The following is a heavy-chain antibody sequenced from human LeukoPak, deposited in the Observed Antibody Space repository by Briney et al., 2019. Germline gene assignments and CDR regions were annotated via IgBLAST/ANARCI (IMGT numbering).Heavy chain of an antibody. CDR2: IYHSGTT. J-gene: IGHJ3*02. CDR1: GYSINSGYY. V-gene: IGHV4-38-2*01. CDR3: ARGGYGDAFDI. Sequence: RSSETLSLTCAVSGYSINSGYYWGWIRQPPGKGLEWIGSIYHSGTTSYNPSLKSRVTMSVDTSKNQFSLKLSSVTAADTAVYYCARGGYGDAFDIWGQGTMVTVSS. D-gene: IGHD5-12*01.